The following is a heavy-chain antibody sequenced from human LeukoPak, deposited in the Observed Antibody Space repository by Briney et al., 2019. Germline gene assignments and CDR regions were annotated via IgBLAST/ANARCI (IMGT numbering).Heavy chain of an antibody. J-gene: IGHJ4*02. CDR1: GFTFSRYA. Sequence: GGSLRLSCAASGFTFSRYAMNWVRQAPGKGLEWVSYINTDSSDIHYADSVKGRFTISRDNAKNTLYLQLSSLRPRDSAVYYCARDTFHPGLIDSWGEGTLVTVSS. D-gene: IGHD2-21*01. CDR2: INTDSSDI. V-gene: IGHV3-21*05. CDR3: ARDTFHPGLIDS.